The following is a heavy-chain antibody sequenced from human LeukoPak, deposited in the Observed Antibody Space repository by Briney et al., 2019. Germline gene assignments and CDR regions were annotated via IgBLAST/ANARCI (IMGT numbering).Heavy chain of an antibody. J-gene: IGHJ6*02. V-gene: IGHV3-30-3*01. D-gene: IGHD2-2*01. CDR3: ARSEIIVVPAYTYGMDV. CDR2: ISYDGSNK. CDR1: GFTFSGHA. Sequence: GRSLRLSCAASGFTFSGHAMHWVRQAPGKGLEWVAVISYDGSNKYYADSVKGRFTISRDNSKNTLYLQMNSLRAEDTAVYYCARSEIIVVPAYTYGMDVWGQGTTVTVSS.